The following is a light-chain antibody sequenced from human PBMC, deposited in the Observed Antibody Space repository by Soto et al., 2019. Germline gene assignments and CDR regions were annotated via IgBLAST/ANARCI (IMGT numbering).Light chain of an antibody. CDR2: DAS. CDR3: QHYNYWPYT. Sequence: EIVMTQSPATLSLSPGERATLSCRASQTIDTTLAWYQRKPGQAPRLLIYDASTRATGVSARFSGSGSGTDFTLTISSLQSEDFAVYYCQHYNYWPYTFGQGTKVDIK. CDR1: QTIDTT. V-gene: IGKV3-15*01. J-gene: IGKJ2*01.